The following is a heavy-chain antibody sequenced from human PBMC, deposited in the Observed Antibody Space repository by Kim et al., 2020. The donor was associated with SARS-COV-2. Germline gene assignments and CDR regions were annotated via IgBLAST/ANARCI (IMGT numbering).Heavy chain of an antibody. J-gene: IGHJ5*02. CDR1: GGSISSYY. V-gene: IGHV4-59*13. CDR3: TRDLKMATTGRFDP. D-gene: IGHD1-1*01. CDR2: IYDSGST. Sequence: SETLSLTCTVSGGSISSYYWSWIRQPPGKGLEWIGYIYDSGSTNYNPSLKSRVTISVHTSKNQFSLRLSSVTAADTAVYFCTRDLKMATTGRFDPWGQG.